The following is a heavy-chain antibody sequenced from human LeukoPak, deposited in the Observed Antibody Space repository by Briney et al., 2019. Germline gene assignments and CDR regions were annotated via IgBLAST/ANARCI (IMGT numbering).Heavy chain of an antibody. Sequence: HSGGSLRLSCEVSGFTFSSYAMSWARQAPGKGLEWVSAISGSGGSTYYADSVKGRFTISRDNSKNTLYLQMNSLRAEDTAVYYCAKDRYYYDSSPSDYWGQGTLVTVSS. J-gene: IGHJ4*02. D-gene: IGHD3-22*01. V-gene: IGHV3-23*01. CDR2: ISGSGGST. CDR1: GFTFSSYA. CDR3: AKDRYYYDSSPSDY.